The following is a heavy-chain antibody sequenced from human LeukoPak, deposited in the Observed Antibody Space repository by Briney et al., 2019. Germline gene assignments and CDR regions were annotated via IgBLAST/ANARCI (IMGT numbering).Heavy chain of an antibody. V-gene: IGHV1-3*01. CDR2: INAGNGNT. CDR1: GYTFTSYA. J-gene: IGHJ4*02. CDR3: ARAVAGKALDFDY. D-gene: IGHD6-19*01. Sequence: ASVKVSCKASGYTFTSYAMHWVHQAPGQRLEWMGWINAGNGNTKYSQKFQGRVTITRDTSASTAYMELSSLRSEDTAVYYCARAVAGKALDFDYWGQGTLVTVSS.